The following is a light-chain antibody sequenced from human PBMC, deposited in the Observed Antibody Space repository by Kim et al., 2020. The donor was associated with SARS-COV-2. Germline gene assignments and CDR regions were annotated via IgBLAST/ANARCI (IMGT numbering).Light chain of an antibody. J-gene: IGLJ3*02. Sequence: QSVLTQPPSVSGAPGQRVTISCTGSSSNIGAGYDVHWYQQLPGTAPKLLIYGNSNRPSGVPDRFSGSKSGTSASLAITGLQAEDEADYYCQSYDSSPFWVFGGGTQLTV. CDR1: SSNIGAGYD. CDR2: GNS. V-gene: IGLV1-40*01. CDR3: QSYDSSPFWV.